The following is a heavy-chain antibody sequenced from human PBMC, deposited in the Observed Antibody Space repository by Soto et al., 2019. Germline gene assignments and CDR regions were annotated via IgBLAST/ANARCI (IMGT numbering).Heavy chain of an antibody. CDR2: INSNSLYT. Sequence: PGGSLRLSCAGSGFTFSDNYMAWIRQAPGKGLEWVSYINSNSLYTHYADSVKGRFTISRDNAKNSLYLQLNSLRAEDTAVYYCAREMGACSDSSCYPGPYDSWGQGTLVTVSS. J-gene: IGHJ5*02. V-gene: IGHV3-11*06. CDR3: AREMGACSDSSCYPGPYDS. D-gene: IGHD3-16*01. CDR1: GFTFSDNY.